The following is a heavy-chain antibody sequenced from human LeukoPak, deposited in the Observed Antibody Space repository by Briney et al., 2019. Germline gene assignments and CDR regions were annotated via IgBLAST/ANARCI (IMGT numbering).Heavy chain of an antibody. CDR3: ARENYDILTGHLNWFDP. CDR1: GGTFSSYA. Sequence: SVKVSCKASGGTFSSYAISWVRQAPGQGLGWMGGIIPIFGTANYAQKFQGRVTITAYKSTSTAYMELSSLRSEDTAVYYCARENYDILTGHLNWFDPWGQGTLVTVSS. V-gene: IGHV1-69*06. CDR2: IIPIFGTA. D-gene: IGHD3-9*01. J-gene: IGHJ5*02.